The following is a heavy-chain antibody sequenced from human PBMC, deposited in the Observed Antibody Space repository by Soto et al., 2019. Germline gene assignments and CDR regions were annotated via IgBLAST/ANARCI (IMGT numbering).Heavy chain of an antibody. D-gene: IGHD3-16*01. V-gene: IGHV3-23*01. CDR1: GFTFSSYA. CDR2: ISGSGGST. J-gene: IGHJ4*02. Sequence: GGSLRLSCAASGFTFSSYAMSWVRQAPGKGLEWVSAISGSGGSTYYADSVKGRFTISRDNSKNTLYLQMNSLRAEDTAVYYCAKLFKIMITFGGVLDYWGQGTLVTVSS. CDR3: AKLFKIMITFGGVLDY.